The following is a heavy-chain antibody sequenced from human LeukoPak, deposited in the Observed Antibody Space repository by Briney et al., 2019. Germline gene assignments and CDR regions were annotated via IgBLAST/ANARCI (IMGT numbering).Heavy chain of an antibody. Sequence: SVKVSCKASGGTFSSYAISWVRQTPGQGLEWMGRIIPILGIANYAQKFQGRVTITADKSTSTAYMELSSLRSEDTAVYYCARSLNNALDFWSGYYNLDYWGQGTLVTVSS. D-gene: IGHD3-3*01. CDR2: IIPILGIA. V-gene: IGHV1-69*04. CDR1: GGTFSSYA. J-gene: IGHJ4*02. CDR3: ARSLNNALDFWSGYYNLDY.